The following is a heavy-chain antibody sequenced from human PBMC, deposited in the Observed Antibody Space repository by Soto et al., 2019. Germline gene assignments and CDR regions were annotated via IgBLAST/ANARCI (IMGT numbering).Heavy chain of an antibody. V-gene: IGHV4-31*03. CDR1: GGSISTGGYY. Sequence: QVQLQESGPGLVKPSQTLSLTCTVSGGSISTGGYYWNWIRQHPGKGLEWIGYFYYSGSTYDNPSRKRRVTITVNTSKNQFSLKLSSVTAADTAVYYCARSVFPWGQGTLVTVSS. CDR3: ARSVFP. CDR2: FYYSGST. J-gene: IGHJ5*02.